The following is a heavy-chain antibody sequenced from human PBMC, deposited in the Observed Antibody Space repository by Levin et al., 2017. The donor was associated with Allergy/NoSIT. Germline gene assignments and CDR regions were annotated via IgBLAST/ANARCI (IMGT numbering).Heavy chain of an antibody. J-gene: IGHJ4*02. V-gene: IGHV4-59*08. D-gene: IGHD6-6*01. CDR3: ARHRDTYSSYAY. CDR2: IYYSGST. Sequence: NPSETLSLTCTVSGGSISSYYWSWIRQPPGKGLEWIGYIYYSGSTNYNPSLKSRVTISVDTSKNQFSLKLSSVTAADTAVYYCARHRDTYSSYAYWGQGTLVTVSS. CDR1: GGSISSYY.